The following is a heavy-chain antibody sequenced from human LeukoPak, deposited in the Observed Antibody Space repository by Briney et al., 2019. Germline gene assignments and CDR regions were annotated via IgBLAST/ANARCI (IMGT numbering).Heavy chain of an antibody. CDR2: IRYDGSNK. CDR3: APGGIAAAALDY. D-gene: IGHD6-13*01. V-gene: IGHV3-30*02. Sequence: PGGSLRLSCAASGFTFSSYGMHWVRQAPGKGLEWVAFIRYDGSNKYYADSVKGRFTISRDNAKNSLYLQMNSLRAEDTAVYYCAPGGIAAAALDYWGQGTLVTVSS. J-gene: IGHJ4*02. CDR1: GFTFSSYG.